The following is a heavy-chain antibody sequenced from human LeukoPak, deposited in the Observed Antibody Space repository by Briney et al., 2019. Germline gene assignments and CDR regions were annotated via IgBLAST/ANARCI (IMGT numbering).Heavy chain of an antibody. Sequence: NSSETLSLTCAVYGGSFSGYYWSWIRQPPGKGLEWIGEINHSGSTNYNPSLKSRVTISVDTSKNQFSLKLSSVTAADTAVYYCARQPYCSGGSCYLSSYYDSSGYWFDPWGQGTLVTVSS. D-gene: IGHD2-15*01. CDR1: GGSFSGYY. CDR2: INHSGST. V-gene: IGHV4-34*01. J-gene: IGHJ5*02. CDR3: ARQPYCSGGSCYLSSYYDSSGYWFDP.